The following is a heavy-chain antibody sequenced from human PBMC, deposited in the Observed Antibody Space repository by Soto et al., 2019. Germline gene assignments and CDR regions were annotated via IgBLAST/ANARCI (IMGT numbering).Heavy chain of an antibody. Sequence: ASVKVSCKASGYAFSNYALHWVRQAPGQSLEWMGWIHAGDGSSLSSRKFQERVTFSRDTSANTAYMELRSLRSDDTAVYYCARDTPGSIAAGRRYYYCGMDVWGQATTVT. CDR1: GYAFSNYA. V-gene: IGHV1-3*01. CDR2: IHAGDGSS. CDR3: ARDTPGSIAAGRRYYYCGMDV. J-gene: IGHJ6*02. D-gene: IGHD6-13*01.